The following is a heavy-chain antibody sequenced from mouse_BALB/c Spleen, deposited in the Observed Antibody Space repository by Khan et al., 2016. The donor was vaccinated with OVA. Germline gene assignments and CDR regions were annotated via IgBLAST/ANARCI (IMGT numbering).Heavy chain of an antibody. CDR3: ARGSGNSRFAY. V-gene: IGHV1S137*01. CDR1: GYTFTDFA. D-gene: IGHD1-3*01. CDR2: ISTYYGDA. J-gene: IGHJ3*01. Sequence: QVQLQQSGAELVRPGVSVKLSCKGSGYTFTDFAMHWVKQSHAKSLEWIGVISTYYGDATYNQKFKGKATMIVDKSSSTAYMELARLTSDDSAIYYCARGSGNSRFAYWGQGTLVTVSA.